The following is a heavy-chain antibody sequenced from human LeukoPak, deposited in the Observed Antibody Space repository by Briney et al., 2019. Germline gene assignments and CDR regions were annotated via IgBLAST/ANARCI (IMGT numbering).Heavy chain of an antibody. D-gene: IGHD3-22*01. CDR2: IIPIFGTA. CDR3: ANTYYYDSSGYYYFDY. V-gene: IGHV1-69*01. CDR1: GGTFSSYA. J-gene: IGHJ4*02. Sequence: ASVKVSCTASGGTFSSYAISWVRQAPGQGLEWMGGIIPIFGTANYAQKFQGRVTITADESTSTAYMELSSLRSEDAAVYYCANTYYYDSSGYYYFDYWGQGTLVTVSS.